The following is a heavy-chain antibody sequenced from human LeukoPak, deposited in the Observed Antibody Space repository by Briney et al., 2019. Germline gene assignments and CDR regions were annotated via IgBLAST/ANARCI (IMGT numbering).Heavy chain of an antibody. Sequence: PGGSLRLSCAASGFTFNNYAMTWVRQAPGKGLQWVSVISGSGTGTYYADSVKGRFTISRDNSKNTLYLQMNSLRAEDTAVYYSVTGDGDFDYWGQGTLVTVSS. V-gene: IGHV3-23*01. CDR3: VTGDGDFDY. D-gene: IGHD7-27*01. J-gene: IGHJ4*02. CDR2: ISGSGTGT. CDR1: GFTFNNYA.